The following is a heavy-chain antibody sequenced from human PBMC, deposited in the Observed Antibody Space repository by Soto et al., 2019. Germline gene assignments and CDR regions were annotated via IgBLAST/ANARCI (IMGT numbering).Heavy chain of an antibody. CDR1: GGSISSGGYS. Sequence: SENLYLTCAVSGGSISSGGYSWSWIRQPPGKGLEWIGYIYLSGSTFYNPSLKSRVTISLDRSKNQFSLKLSSVTAADTAVDVCARDRNYYGMYVWGKGTTVTVSS. CDR3: ARDRNYYGMYV. CDR2: IYLSGST. V-gene: IGHV4-30-2*01. J-gene: IGHJ6*04.